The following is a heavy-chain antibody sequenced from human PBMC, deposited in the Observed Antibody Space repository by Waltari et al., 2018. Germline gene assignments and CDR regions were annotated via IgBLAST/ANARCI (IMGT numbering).Heavy chain of an antibody. D-gene: IGHD6-6*01. CDR3: ARSIAARPGGMDV. CDR1: GGSISSYY. Sequence: QVQLQESGPGLVKPSETLSLTCTVSGGSISSYYWSWIRQPPGKGLEWIGYIYYSGRTNYNPSLKSRVTRSVDTSKNQFSLKLSSVTAADTAVYYCARSIAARPGGMDVWGQGTTVTVSS. V-gene: IGHV4-59*08. CDR2: IYYSGRT. J-gene: IGHJ6*02.